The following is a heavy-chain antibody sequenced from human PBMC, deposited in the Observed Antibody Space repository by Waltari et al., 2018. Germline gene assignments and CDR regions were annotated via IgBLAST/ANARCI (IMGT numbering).Heavy chain of an antibody. J-gene: IGHJ4*02. CDR3: ARIPIGLATVVGEGYYFDY. CDR1: GFSLSNARMG. V-gene: IGHV2-26*01. Sequence: QVTLKESGPVLVKPTETLTLTCTVSGFSLSNARMGVSWIRQPPGKALEWLAHIFSNDEKSYSTSLKSRLTISKDTSKSQVVLTMTNMDPVDTATYYCARIPIGLATVVGEGYYFDYGGQGTLVTVSS. D-gene: IGHD3-16*01. CDR2: IFSNDEK.